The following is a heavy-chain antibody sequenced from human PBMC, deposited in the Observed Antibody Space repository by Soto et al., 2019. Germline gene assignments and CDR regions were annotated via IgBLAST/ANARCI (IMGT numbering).Heavy chain of an antibody. CDR1: GFSLSTSGVG. CDR2: IYWDDDK. CDR3: AHSNDFITMVRGVWDY. J-gene: IGHJ4*02. Sequence: SGPTLVKPTQTLTLTCTFSGFSLSTSGVGVGWIRQPPGKALEWLALIYWDDDKPYSPSLKGRLTITKDTSNNQVVLQLHNMDPVATATYYCAHSNDFITMVRGVWDYWGQGTLVTVSS. D-gene: IGHD3-10*01. V-gene: IGHV2-5*02.